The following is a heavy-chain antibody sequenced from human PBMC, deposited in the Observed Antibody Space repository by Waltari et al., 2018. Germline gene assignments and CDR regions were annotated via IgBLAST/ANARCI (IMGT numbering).Heavy chain of an antibody. CDR3: ARHGVAAAGDGYWYFDL. CDR2: IYYSGST. V-gene: IGHV4-39*01. J-gene: IGHJ2*01. D-gene: IGHD6-13*01. CDR1: GGSLSSSSYY. Sequence: QLQLQESGPGLVKPSETLSLTCTVSGGSLSSSSYYWGWIRQPPGKGLEWIGSIYYSGSTYYNPSLKSRVTISVDTSKNQFSLKLSSVTAADTAVYYCARHGVAAAGDGYWYFDLWGRGTLVTVSS.